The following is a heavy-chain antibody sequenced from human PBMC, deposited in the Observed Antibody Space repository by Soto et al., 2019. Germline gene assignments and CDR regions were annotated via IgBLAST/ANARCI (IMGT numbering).Heavy chain of an antibody. CDR3: ARDYGYCSGGSCCSERGLADYFDY. D-gene: IGHD2-15*01. V-gene: IGHV3-33*01. CDR1: GFTFSSYG. CDR2: IWYDGSNK. J-gene: IGHJ4*02. Sequence: QVQLVESGGGVVQPGRSLRLSCAASGFTFSSYGMHWVRQAPGKGLEWVAVIWYDGSNKYYADSVKSRFTISRDNSKNTLCVHMNSLSAEETAMYYCARDYGYCSGGSCCSERGLADYFDYWGQGALVTVSS.